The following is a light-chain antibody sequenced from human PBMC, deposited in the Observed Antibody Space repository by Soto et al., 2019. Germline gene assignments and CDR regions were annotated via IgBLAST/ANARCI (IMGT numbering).Light chain of an antibody. J-gene: IGKJ2*01. CDR1: QSVSSN. CDR3: QQYDTSTVT. V-gene: IGKV3D-15*01. Sequence: EIGMTQSPATLSVSPGERATLSCRASQSVSSNLAWYQQKHGQAPRLLIYGASTRATGIPDRLSGSGYGTDLTITISRMDHEDFEVYYCQQYDTSTVTFGQGTKVDIK. CDR2: GAS.